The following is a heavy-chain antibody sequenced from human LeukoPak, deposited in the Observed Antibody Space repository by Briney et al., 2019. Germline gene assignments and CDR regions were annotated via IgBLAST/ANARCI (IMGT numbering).Heavy chain of an antibody. V-gene: IGHV1-2*02. CDR3: ASADYYGNSGYSPLKY. CDR1: GYTFTTYY. D-gene: IGHD3-22*01. J-gene: IGHJ4*02. CDR2: INPNSGGT. Sequence: GASVKVSCKTSGYTFTTYYMHWVRQAPGQGLEWMGWINPNSGGTNYAQKFQGRVTMTRDTSISTAYMELSSLRSDDTAVYYCASADYYGNSGYSPLKYWGQGILVSVSS.